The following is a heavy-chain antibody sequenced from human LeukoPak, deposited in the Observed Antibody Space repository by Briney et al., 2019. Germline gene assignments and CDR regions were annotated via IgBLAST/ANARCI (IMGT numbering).Heavy chain of an antibody. Sequence: SETLSLTCTVSGYSISSGYYWGWIRQPPGKGLEWIGSIYHSGSTYYNPSLKSRVTISVDTSKNQFSLKLSSVTAADTAVYYCARIPPYYYYYYMDVWGKGTTVTVSS. V-gene: IGHV4-38-2*02. J-gene: IGHJ6*03. D-gene: IGHD2-21*01. CDR3: ARIPPYYYYYYMDV. CDR1: GYSISSGYY. CDR2: IYHSGST.